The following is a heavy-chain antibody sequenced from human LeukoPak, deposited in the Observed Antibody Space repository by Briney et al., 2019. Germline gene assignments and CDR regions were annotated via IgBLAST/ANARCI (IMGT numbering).Heavy chain of an antibody. J-gene: IGHJ4*02. V-gene: IGHV4-4*07. D-gene: IGHD4-11*01. CDR1: GGSISSHY. CDR2: IQTSGST. Sequence: SETLSLTCTVSGGSISSHYWSWIRQPAGKGLECIGRIQTSGSTNYNPSLKSRVTMSVDTSKNQLSLKLRSVTAADTAVYYCARVDYKSIDYWGQGTLVTVSS. CDR3: ARVDYKSIDY.